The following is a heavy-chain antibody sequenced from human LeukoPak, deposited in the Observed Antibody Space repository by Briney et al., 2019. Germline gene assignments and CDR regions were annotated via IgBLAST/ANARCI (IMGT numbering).Heavy chain of an antibody. CDR1: GFTVSTYY. CDR2: IYSGGST. CDR3: ARGLGYCTSTTCLLPFDY. J-gene: IGHJ4*02. Sequence: PGGSLRLSCAASGFTVSTYYMTWVRQAPGKGLECVSVIYSGGSTYCADSVKGRFTVSRDNSKNTLYLQMNSLRAEDTAMYYCARGLGYCTSTTCLLPFDYWGQGTLVTVSS. D-gene: IGHD2-2*01. V-gene: IGHV3-53*01.